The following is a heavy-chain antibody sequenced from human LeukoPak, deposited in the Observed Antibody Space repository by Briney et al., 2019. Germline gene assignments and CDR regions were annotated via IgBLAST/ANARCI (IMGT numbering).Heavy chain of an antibody. V-gene: IGHV4-34*01. CDR2: INHSGST. D-gene: IGHD5-12*01. CDR1: GGSFSGYH. CDR3: AGVTVATGGY. Sequence: SETLSLTCAVYGGSFSGYHWSWIRQPAGKGLEWIGEINHSGSTNYNPSLKSRVTISVDTSKNQFSLKLSSVTAADTAVYYCAGVTVATGGYWGQGTLVTVSS. J-gene: IGHJ4*02.